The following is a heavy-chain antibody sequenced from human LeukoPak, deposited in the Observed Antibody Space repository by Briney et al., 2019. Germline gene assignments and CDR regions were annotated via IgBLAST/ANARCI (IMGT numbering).Heavy chain of an antibody. V-gene: IGHV3-21*01. CDR2: ISSSATYI. CDR3: ATWNDYGDYVAFEY. D-gene: IGHD4-17*01. Sequence: GGSLRLSCAASGFTVSSNYMSWVRQAPGKGLAWVSSISSSATYIYYADSVRGRFTISRDDAKNSLFLHMNSLRAEDTAVYYCATWNDYGDYVAFEYWGREPWSPSPQ. CDR1: GFTVSSNY. J-gene: IGHJ4*02.